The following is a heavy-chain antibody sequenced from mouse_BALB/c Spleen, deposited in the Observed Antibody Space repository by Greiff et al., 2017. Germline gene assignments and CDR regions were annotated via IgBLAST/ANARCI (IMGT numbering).Heavy chain of an antibody. CDR3: ARLYGNYVGYFDY. Sequence: ESGPGLVKPSQSLSLTCSVTGYSITSGYYWNWIRQFPGNKLEWMGYISYDGSNNYNPSLKNRISITRDTSKNQFFLKLNSVTTEDTATYYCARLYGNYVGYFDYWGQGTTLTVSS. V-gene: IGHV3-6*02. D-gene: IGHD2-1*01. J-gene: IGHJ2*01. CDR1: GYSITSGYY. CDR2: ISYDGSN.